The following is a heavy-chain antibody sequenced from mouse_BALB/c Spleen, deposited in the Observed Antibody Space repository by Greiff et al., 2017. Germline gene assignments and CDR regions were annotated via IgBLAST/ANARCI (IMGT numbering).Heavy chain of an antibody. CDR2: ISYSGST. J-gene: IGHJ4*01. CDR3: ARERRGAMDY. Sequence: ESGPGLVKPSQSLSLTCTVTGYSITSDYAWNWIRQFPGNKLEWMGYISYSGSTSYNPSLKSRISITRDTSKNQFFLQLNSVTTEDTATYYCARERRGAMDYWGQGTSVTVSS. D-gene: IGHD2-12*01. V-gene: IGHV3-2*02. CDR1: GYSITSDYA.